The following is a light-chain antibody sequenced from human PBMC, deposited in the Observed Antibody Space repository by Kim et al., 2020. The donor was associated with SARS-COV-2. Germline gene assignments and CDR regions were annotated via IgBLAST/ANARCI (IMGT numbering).Light chain of an antibody. CDR3: EQYHTYCS. J-gene: IGKJ2*04. Sequence: LSAAVGDRVHVTCRASQSISGWLVWYQQKPGKAPKLLFYKASSLESGVPSRFSGRGSGTEFTLTISSLQPDDFATYYSEQYHTYCSFGQGTKLEI. CDR2: KAS. V-gene: IGKV1-5*03. CDR1: QSISGW.